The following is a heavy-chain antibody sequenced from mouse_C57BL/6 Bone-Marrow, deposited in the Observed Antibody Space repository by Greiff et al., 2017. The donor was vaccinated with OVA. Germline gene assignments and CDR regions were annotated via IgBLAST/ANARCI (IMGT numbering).Heavy chain of an antibody. CDR1: GYTFTSYW. D-gene: IGHD2-5*01. Sequence: QVQLQQPGAELVRPGSSVKLSCKASGYTFTSYWMHWVKQRPIQGLEWIGNIDPSDSETHYNQKFKDKATLTVDKYSSTAYMQLSSLTSDDSAVDYWARYYYSNTWFAYWGQGTLVTVSA. V-gene: IGHV1-52*01. J-gene: IGHJ3*01. CDR2: IDPSDSET. CDR3: ARYYYSNTWFAY.